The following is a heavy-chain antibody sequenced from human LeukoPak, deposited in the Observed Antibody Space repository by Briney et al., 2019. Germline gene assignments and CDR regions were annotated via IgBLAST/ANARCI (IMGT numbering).Heavy chain of an antibody. V-gene: IGHV3-7*03. J-gene: IGHJ4*02. CDR3: ARAPQLASNAFFDY. Sequence: GGSLRLSCAASGFTFSNYNFYWVRQAPGKGLEWVAKINGDGSEKDYVDSVKGRFTISRDNAEKLVHLQMNSLGDEDTAVYYCARAPQLASNAFFDYWGQGTLVTVSS. CDR1: GFTFSNYN. D-gene: IGHD5-12*01. CDR2: INGDGSEK.